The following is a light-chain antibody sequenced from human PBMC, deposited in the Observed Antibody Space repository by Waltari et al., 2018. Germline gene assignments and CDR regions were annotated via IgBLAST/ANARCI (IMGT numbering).Light chain of an antibody. Sequence: QSALTQPASVYGAPGQSITVYCTGIRSDIGTYNNVFWYQQHHGKAPKLMIYDVSSWPYGVSNRFSGSNSGNTASLPISGLQAEDESYYYCDSKSSNSPHVIGTGTKVTVL. CDR3: DSKSSNSPHV. CDR2: DVS. V-gene: IGLV2-14*03. CDR1: RSDIGTYNN. J-gene: IGLJ1*01.